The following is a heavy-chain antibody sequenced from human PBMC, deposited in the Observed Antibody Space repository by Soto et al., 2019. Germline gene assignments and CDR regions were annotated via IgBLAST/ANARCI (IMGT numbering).Heavy chain of an antibody. D-gene: IGHD2-2*01. J-gene: IGHJ4*02. CDR1: GGSISSSSYY. CDR2: IYYSGST. Sequence: QLQLQESGPGLVKPSETLSLTCTVSGGSISSSSYYWGWIRQPPGKGLEWIGSIYYSGSTYYNPSLKSRVTISVDTSKNQFSLKLSSVTAADTAVYYCARRSDIVVVPAAIESMDCFDYWGQGTLVTVSS. CDR3: ARRSDIVVVPAAIESMDCFDY. V-gene: IGHV4-39*01.